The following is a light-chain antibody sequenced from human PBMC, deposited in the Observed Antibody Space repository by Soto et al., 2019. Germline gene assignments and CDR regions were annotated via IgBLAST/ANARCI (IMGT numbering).Light chain of an antibody. Sequence: EIVLTQSPCTLSFSPWERSTLSFMASQTVSASYLVWYQQKPGQAPGLLIYGASNRATGIPDRFSGSGSGTDFTLTISRPEPEDFAVYYCHQYESSLWTFGQGTKVDIK. J-gene: IGKJ1*01. CDR2: GAS. V-gene: IGKV3-20*01. CDR1: QTVSASY. CDR3: HQYESSLWT.